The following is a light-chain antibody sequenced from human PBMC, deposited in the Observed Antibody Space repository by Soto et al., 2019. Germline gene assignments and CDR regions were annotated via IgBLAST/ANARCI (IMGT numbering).Light chain of an antibody. CDR2: AAS. Sequence: DIQMTQSPTTLSASVGDRVTITCRASETVNGWLAWYQQQPGKAPKLLIYAASYLMSGVPSRFSGSGSETEFTLTISSLQPDDSAMYYCQHYNSNPWTFGQGTQVEVK. CDR3: QHYNSNPWT. CDR1: ETVNGW. J-gene: IGKJ1*01. V-gene: IGKV1-5*01.